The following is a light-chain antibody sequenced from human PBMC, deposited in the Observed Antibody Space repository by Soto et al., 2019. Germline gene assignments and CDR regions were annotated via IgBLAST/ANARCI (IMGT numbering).Light chain of an antibody. V-gene: IGKV3-15*01. Sequence: EIVMTQSPATLSVSPGERATLSCRASQTISGRLAWYQQKVGQAPRLLISSASTRATGVSARFSGSGSETEFALTISSLQSEDLATYYCQQYNIWPFTFGQGTKLEIK. CDR3: QQYNIWPFT. J-gene: IGKJ2*01. CDR2: SAS. CDR1: QTISGR.